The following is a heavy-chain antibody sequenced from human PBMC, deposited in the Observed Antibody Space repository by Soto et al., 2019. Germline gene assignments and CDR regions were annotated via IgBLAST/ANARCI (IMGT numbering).Heavy chain of an antibody. CDR3: ARHNRAPPGIAARLGFFDY. J-gene: IGHJ4*02. D-gene: IGHD6-6*01. CDR2: IYYSGST. CDR1: GGSISSSSYY. V-gene: IGHV4-39*01. Sequence: SETLSLTCTVSGGSISSSSYYWGWIRQPPGKGLEWIGSIYYSGSTYYNPSLKSRVTISVDTSKNQFSLKLSSVTAADTAAYYGARHNRAPPGIAARLGFFDYWGQGTLVTVSS.